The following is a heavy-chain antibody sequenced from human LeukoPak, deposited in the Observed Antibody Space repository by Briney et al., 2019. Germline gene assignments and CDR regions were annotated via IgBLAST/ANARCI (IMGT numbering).Heavy chain of an antibody. CDR2: ISGSGGST. J-gene: IGHJ4*02. V-gene: IGHV3-23*01. CDR1: GFTFSSYG. CDR3: AKVGPNGYYYDSSGYYQGYFDY. D-gene: IGHD3-22*01. Sequence: GGSLRLSCAASGFTFSSYGMTWVRQAPGKGLEWVSGISGSGGSTYYADSVKGRFTISRDNSKNTLYLQMNSLRAEDTAVYYCAKVGPNGYYYDSSGYYQGYFDYWGQGTLSPSPQ.